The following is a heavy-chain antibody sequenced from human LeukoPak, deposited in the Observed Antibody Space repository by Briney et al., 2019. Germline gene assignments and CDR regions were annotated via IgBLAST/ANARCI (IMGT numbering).Heavy chain of an antibody. CDR2: MYYSGST. J-gene: IGHJ4*02. CDR1: GGSIRSSSYY. Sequence: SETLSLTCSVSGGSIRSSSYYWGWIRQAPGKGLEWIGSMYYSGSTYYNPSLKSRVTMSVDTSKNQFSLKLSSVTAADTAVYYCARRDGYNSDYWGQGTLVTVSS. CDR3: ARRDGYNSDY. D-gene: IGHD5-12*01. V-gene: IGHV4-39*01.